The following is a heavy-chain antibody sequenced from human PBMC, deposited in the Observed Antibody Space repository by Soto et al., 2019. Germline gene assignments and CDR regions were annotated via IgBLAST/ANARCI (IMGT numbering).Heavy chain of an antibody. CDR1: GYTFTGYY. CDR3: ARAYGDYAAELYYFDY. D-gene: IGHD4-17*01. J-gene: IGHJ4*02. Sequence: ASVKVSCKASGYTFTGYYMHWVRQAPGQGLEWMGWINPNSGGTNYAQKFQGWVTMTRDTSISTAYMELSRLRSDDTAVYYCARAYGDYAAELYYFDYWGQGTLVTVSS. V-gene: IGHV1-2*04. CDR2: INPNSGGT.